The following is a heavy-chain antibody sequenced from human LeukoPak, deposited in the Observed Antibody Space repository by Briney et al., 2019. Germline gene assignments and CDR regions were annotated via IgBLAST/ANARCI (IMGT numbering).Heavy chain of an antibody. D-gene: IGHD5-18*01. CDR1: GFTFADYA. CDR3: AKDLSRYSYASTPDY. CDR2: ISWNSGSM. V-gene: IGHV3-9*01. J-gene: IGHJ4*02. Sequence: GGSLRLSCVASGFTFADYAMHWVRQAPGKGLEWVSGISWNSGSMGYADSVKGRFTISRDNAKNSLYLQMNSLRTEDTALYYCAKDLSRYSYASTPDYWGQGTPVTVSS.